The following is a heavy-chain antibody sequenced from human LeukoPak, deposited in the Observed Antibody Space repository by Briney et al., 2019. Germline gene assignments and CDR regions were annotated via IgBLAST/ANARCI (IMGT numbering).Heavy chain of an antibody. CDR1: GTNVSANY. J-gene: IGHJ4*02. CDR3: VSSTGQQLIPYDY. CDR2: YGAGAA. Sequence: GGSLRLSCADSGTNVSANYMTWIRQAPGKGLEWVSLYGAGAAYYAESVRGRFIISRDNSKNTLFLQMNSLRAEDTAVYYCVSSTGQQLIPYDYWGQGTHVAVSS. V-gene: IGHV3-66*02. D-gene: IGHD6-13*01.